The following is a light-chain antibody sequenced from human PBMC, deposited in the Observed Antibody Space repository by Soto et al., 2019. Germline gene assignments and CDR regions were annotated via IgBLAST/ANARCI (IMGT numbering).Light chain of an antibody. Sequence: EIVMTQSTPSLTVTPGEPASISCRSSQRLLHSNGKKFLDWYLQKPGQSPQLLIYLGSNRASGVPDRGSGSAAGTDFTLKISRVEAEDVGVYYCMQAVQAPYTFGQGTKLEIK. CDR1: QRLLHSNGKKF. J-gene: IGKJ2*01. CDR3: MQAVQAPYT. CDR2: LGS. V-gene: IGKV2-28*01.